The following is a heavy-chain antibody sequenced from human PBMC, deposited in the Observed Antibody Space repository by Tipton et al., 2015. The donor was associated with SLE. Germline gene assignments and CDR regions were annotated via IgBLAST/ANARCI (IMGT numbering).Heavy chain of an antibody. CDR2: VYTGGRT. CDR1: GFTFGSYA. J-gene: IGHJ6*02. V-gene: IGHV3-23*03. D-gene: IGHD6-19*01. CDR3: AKDQDSSGWDYGMDV. Sequence: SLRLSCAASGFTFGSYAMSWVRQAPGKGLEWVSFVYTGGRTSYADSVRGRFASSRDNSKKTLFLKMNSLRAEDTALYYCAKDQDSSGWDYGMDVWGQGTTVTVSS.